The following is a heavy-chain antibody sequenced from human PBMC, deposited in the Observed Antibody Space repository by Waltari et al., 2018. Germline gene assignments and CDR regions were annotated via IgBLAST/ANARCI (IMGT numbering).Heavy chain of an antibody. CDR1: GNTFTSYD. V-gene: IGHV1-8*03. Sequence: QVQLVQSGAEVKKPGASVKVSCQASGNTFTSYDINSLRPAPGQGLEWLGWMNPNSDNTGYAQKFQGRVTITTNTSIGTAYMELSSLRSEDTAVYYCARAVYGSGNYYNYYYGMDVWGQGTTVTVSS. CDR3: ARAVYGSGNYYNYYYGMDV. CDR2: MNPNSDNT. J-gene: IGHJ6*02. D-gene: IGHD3-10*01.